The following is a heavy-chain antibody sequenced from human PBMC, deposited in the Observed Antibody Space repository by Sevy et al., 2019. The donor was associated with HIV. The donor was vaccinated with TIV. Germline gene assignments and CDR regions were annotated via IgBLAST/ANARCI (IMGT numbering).Heavy chain of an antibody. CDR1: GFTFSSYA. V-gene: IGHV3-23*01. Sequence: GGSLRLSCAASGFTFSSYAMSWVHQAPGKGLEWVSAISGSGGSTYYADSVKRRFTTSRDNSKNTQYLQMNSLSAEDTAVDYCVKVWWNGRAFDYWGQGTLVTVSS. CDR3: VKVWWNGRAFDY. D-gene: IGHD1-26*01. CDR2: ISGSGGST. J-gene: IGHJ4*02.